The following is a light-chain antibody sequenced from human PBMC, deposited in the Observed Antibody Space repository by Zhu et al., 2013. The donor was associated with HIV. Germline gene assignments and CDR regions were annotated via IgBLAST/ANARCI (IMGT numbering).Light chain of an antibody. CDR1: SSDVGGYNY. CDR3: GSYTSTTTLGV. Sequence: QSALTQPPSASGSPGQSVTISCTGTSSDVGGYNYVSWYQQHPGKAPKLLIYEVRNRPLGVSDRFSGSKSANTASLTISGLQPEDEADYFCGSYTSTTTLGVFGGGTKVTVL. CDR2: EVR. J-gene: IGLJ3*02. V-gene: IGLV2-14*01.